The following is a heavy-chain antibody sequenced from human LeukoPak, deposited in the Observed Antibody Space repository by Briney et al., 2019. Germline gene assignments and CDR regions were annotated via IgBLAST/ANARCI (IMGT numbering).Heavy chain of an antibody. V-gene: IGHV3-23*01. CDR2: ISGSGVRT. D-gene: IGHD6-19*01. CDR1: GFTLSSYA. J-gene: IGHJ5*02. Sequence: GGSLRLSCAASGFTLSSYAMSWVRQAPGKGLEWVSSISGSGVRTYYADSVKGRFTISRDNSKNTLYLQMNSLRAEDTAVYYCARGSSGWFNDNWFDPWGQGTLVTVSS. CDR3: ARGSSGWFNDNWFDP.